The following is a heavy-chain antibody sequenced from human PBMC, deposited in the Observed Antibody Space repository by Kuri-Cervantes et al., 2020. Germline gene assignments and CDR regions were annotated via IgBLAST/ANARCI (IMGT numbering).Heavy chain of an antibody. CDR2: INPNSGAT. J-gene: IGHJ4*02. CDR3: VRSLLYYYDTSDSY. D-gene: IGHD3-22*01. CDR1: GYTFTGYY. V-gene: IGHV1-2*02. Sequence: ASVKVSCKASGYTFTGYYMHWVRQAPGQGLEWMGWINPNSGATSYAQKFQGRVTMTRDTSISTAYMELSRLRSDDSAIYYCVRSLLYYYDTSDSYWGQGTLVTVSS.